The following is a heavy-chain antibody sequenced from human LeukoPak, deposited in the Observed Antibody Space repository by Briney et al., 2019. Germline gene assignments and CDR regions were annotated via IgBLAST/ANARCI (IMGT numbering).Heavy chain of an antibody. Sequence: GGSLRLSCAASRFTFSSYWMSWVRQAPGKGLEWVANIKQDGSEKYYVDSVKGRFTISRDNAKNSLYLQMNSLRAEDTAVYYCARDRYSSSWYESDYWGQGTLVTVSS. J-gene: IGHJ4*02. CDR2: IKQDGSEK. V-gene: IGHV3-7*03. CDR1: RFTFSSYW. CDR3: ARDRYSSSWYESDY. D-gene: IGHD6-13*01.